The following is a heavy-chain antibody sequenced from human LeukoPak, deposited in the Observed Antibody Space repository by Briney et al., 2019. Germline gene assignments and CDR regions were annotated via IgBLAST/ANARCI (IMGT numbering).Heavy chain of an antibody. J-gene: IGHJ4*02. D-gene: IGHD3-10*01. CDR3: ARDWFFGGSYFDY. V-gene: IGHV4-38-2*02. CDR2: IYHSGST. CDR1: GYSISSGYY. Sequence: SETLSLTCAVSGYSISSGYYWGWIRQPPGKGLEWIGSIYHSGSTYYNPSLKSRVTISVDTSKNQFSLKLSSVTAADTAVYYCARDWFFGGSYFDYWGQGTLVTVSS.